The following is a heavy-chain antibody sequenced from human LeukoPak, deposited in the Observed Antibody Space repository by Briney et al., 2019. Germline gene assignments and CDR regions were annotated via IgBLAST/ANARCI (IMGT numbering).Heavy chain of an antibody. D-gene: IGHD1-1*01. V-gene: IGHV3-23*01. Sequence: GGSLRLSCAASGFTFSSYVMTWVRQAPGKGLEWVATISGSGDTTYYADSVKGRFTISRDESKNTLSLQMNSLRAEDTAIYYCAKYGHWRDFHYWGQGTLVSVSS. CDR3: AKYGHWRDFHY. CDR1: GFTFSSYV. CDR2: ISGSGDTT. J-gene: IGHJ4*02.